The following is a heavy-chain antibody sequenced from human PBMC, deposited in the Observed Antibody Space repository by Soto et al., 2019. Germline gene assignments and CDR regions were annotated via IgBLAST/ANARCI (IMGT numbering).Heavy chain of an antibody. CDR3: ARGSAYDYIWGSYRIRNAFDI. D-gene: IGHD3-16*02. Sequence: SETLSLTWAVYGGSFSGYCWSWIRQPPGKGLEWIGEINHSGSTNYNPSLKSRVTISVDTSKNQVSVKLSSVTAADTAVYYWARGSAYDYIWGSYRIRNAFDIWGQGTMVTVSS. V-gene: IGHV4-34*01. CDR1: GGSFSGYC. CDR2: INHSGST. J-gene: IGHJ3*02.